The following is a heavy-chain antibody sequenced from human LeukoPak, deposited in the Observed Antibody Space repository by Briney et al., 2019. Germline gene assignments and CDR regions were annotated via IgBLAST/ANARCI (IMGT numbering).Heavy chain of an antibody. Sequence: GASVKVSYKASGGTFISYAISWVRQAPGQGLEWMGGIIPIFGTANYAQKFQGRVTITADESTSTAYMELSSLRSEDTAVYYCARGTGLMPYGMDVWGQGTTVTVSS. CDR3: ARGTGLMPYGMDV. V-gene: IGHV1-69*01. CDR2: IIPIFGTA. J-gene: IGHJ6*02. CDR1: GGTFISYA. D-gene: IGHD2-2*01.